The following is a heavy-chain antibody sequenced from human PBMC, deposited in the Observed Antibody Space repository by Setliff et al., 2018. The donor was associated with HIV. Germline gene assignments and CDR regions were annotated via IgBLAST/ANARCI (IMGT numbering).Heavy chain of an antibody. CDR2: ISPNNGAT. D-gene: IGHD1-1*01. CDR3: ARATEAGTIDY. J-gene: IGHJ4*02. Sequence: ASVKVSCKASEYTFTDYFIHWVRQAPGQGLEWMGWISPNNGATKISQKFRGRVTVTRDTSTTTVYMELSGLRSEDTAVYYCARATEAGTIDYWGQGTLVTVSS. V-gene: IGHV1-2*02. CDR1: EYTFTDYF.